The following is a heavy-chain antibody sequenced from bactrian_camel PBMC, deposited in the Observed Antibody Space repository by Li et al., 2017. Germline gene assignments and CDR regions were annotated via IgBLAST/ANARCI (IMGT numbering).Heavy chain of an antibody. D-gene: IGHD6*01. J-gene: IGHJ6*01. CDR1: GFSISTYG. CDR3: ATDMAVAGAHIIKS. Sequence: VQLVESGGGLVQPGGSLRLSCAVSGFSISTYGMSWVRQAPGKGLEWVSGINRGGGSTYYADSVKGRFTISRDNAKNTLYLQMNTLKPEDTAIYYCATDMAVAGAHIIKSSGQGTQVTVS. CDR2: INRGGGST. V-gene: IGHV3S40*01.